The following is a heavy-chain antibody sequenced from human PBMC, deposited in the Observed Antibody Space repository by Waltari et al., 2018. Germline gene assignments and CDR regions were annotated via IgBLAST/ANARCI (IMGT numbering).Heavy chain of an antibody. D-gene: IGHD5-12*01. J-gene: IGHJ3*02. CDR1: GYPFTAYY. CDR3: ARDPGTIGYVRDAFDI. Sequence: QVQLVQSGTEVKKPGASVKVSCKASGYPFTAYYMHWVRQAPGQGLEWMGIINPSGDITTYAQKFQGRVTMTRDTSTTTVYMELSRLRSEDTAVYYCARDPGTIGYVRDAFDIWGQGTVVTVSS. CDR2: INPSGDIT. V-gene: IGHV1-46*01.